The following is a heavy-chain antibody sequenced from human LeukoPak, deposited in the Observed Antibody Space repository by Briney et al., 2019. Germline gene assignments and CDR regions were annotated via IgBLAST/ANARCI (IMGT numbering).Heavy chain of an antibody. CDR2: IYYSGST. CDR3: ARQRYDFWSGTASEGRLDL. D-gene: IGHD3-3*01. CDR1: GGSISSYY. Sequence: SETLSLTCTVSGGSISSYYWSWIRQPPGKGLEWIGYIYYSGSTNYNPSLKSRVTISVDTSKNQFSLKLSSVTAADTAVYYCARQRYDFWSGTASEGRLDLWGRGTLVTVSS. J-gene: IGHJ2*01. V-gene: IGHV4-59*08.